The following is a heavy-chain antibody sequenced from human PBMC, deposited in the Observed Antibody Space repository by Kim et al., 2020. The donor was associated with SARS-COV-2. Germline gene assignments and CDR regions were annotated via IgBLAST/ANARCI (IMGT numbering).Heavy chain of an antibody. CDR3: ARHVSGLSFDS. J-gene: IGHJ4*02. Sequence: TKYSQKFQGRVPFTRETSASTAYLELSSLTSEDTAVYYCARHVSGLSFDSWGQGTLVTVSS. CDR2: T. V-gene: IGHV1-3*01. D-gene: IGHD6-25*01.